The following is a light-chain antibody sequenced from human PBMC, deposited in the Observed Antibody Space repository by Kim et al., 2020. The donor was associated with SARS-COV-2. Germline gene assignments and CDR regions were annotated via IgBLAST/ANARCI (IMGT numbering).Light chain of an antibody. V-gene: IGKV3-15*01. CDR2: RAS. CDR3: HQYNTWPYT. J-gene: IGKJ2*01. Sequence: SVSPGEGATPSCRASQSVSSNLAWYQQKPGQAPRLLIYRASTRATGLPARFSGRGSGTEYTLTINSLQSEDFAVYYCHQYNTWPYTFGQGTKLEI. CDR1: QSVSSN.